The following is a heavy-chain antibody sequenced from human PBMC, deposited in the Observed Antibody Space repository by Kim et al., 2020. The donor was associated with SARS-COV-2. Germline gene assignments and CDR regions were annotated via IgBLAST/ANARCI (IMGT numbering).Heavy chain of an antibody. D-gene: IGHD2-2*01. Sequence: GGSLRLSCAASGFTFSSYEMNWVRQAPGKGLEWVSYISSSGSTIYYADSVKGRFTISRDNAKNSLYLQMNSLRAEDTAVYYCATSPIVVVPAATDYWGQGTLVTVSS. CDR2: ISSSGSTI. V-gene: IGHV3-48*03. CDR1: GFTFSSYE. CDR3: ATSPIVVVPAATDY. J-gene: IGHJ4*02.